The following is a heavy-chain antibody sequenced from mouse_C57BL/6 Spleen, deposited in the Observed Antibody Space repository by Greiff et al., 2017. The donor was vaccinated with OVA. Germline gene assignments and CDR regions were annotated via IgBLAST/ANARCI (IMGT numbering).Heavy chain of an antibody. J-gene: IGHJ2*01. V-gene: IGHV1-81*01. CDR2: IYPRSGNT. CDR1: GYTFTSYG. Sequence: VQGVESGAELARPGASVKLSCKASGYTFTSYGISWVKQRTGQGLEWIGEIYPRSGNTYYNEKFKGKATLTADKSSSTAYMELRSLTSEDSAVYFCARTDSSGHPYYFDYWGQGTTLTVSS. D-gene: IGHD3-2*02. CDR3: ARTDSSGHPYYFDY.